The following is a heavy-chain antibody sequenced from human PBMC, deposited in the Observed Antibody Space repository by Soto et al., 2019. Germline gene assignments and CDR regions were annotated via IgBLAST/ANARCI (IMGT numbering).Heavy chain of an antibody. Sequence: HPGGSLRLSCAASGFTFSSYEMNWVRQAPGKTLEWVSHISSAGDSSYYADSVKSRFTISRDNAKNSLYLQMNSLRVEDTAVYYCARVYCSTTTCHVQAFDSWGQGTLVTVSS. CDR3: ARVYCSTTTCHVQAFDS. D-gene: IGHD2-2*01. V-gene: IGHV3-48*03. CDR2: ISSAGDSS. CDR1: GFTFSSYE. J-gene: IGHJ4*02.